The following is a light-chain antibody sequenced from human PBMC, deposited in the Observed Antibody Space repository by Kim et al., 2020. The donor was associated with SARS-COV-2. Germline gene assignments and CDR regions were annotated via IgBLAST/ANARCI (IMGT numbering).Light chain of an antibody. Sequence: SQGERAPLSCRASQSVSSNLAWYQQKPGKAPRLLIYGASTRATGIPARFSGSGSGTEFTLTISSLQSEDFAVYCCQQYDGWPPKYTFGQVTKLEI. CDR3: QQYDGWPPKYT. CDR2: GAS. J-gene: IGKJ2*01. CDR1: QSVSSN. V-gene: IGKV3-15*01.